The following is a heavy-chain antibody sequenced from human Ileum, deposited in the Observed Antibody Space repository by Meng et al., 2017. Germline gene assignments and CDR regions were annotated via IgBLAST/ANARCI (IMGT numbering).Heavy chain of an antibody. CDR2: IDHLGIA. V-gene: IGHV4-4*02. D-gene: IGHD4-23*01. J-gene: IGHJ4*02. CDR1: GASMSVVSY. CDR3: ARHGGYYQDF. Sequence: QVRLQGSGQGLVKASETLSLTCSVSGASMSVVSYWSWVRQSPGKGLEWIGQIDHLGIAYYKPSLKSRVTMSIDQSKSQFSLRLTSVSAADTAVYYCARHGGYYQDFWGQGTLVTVSS.